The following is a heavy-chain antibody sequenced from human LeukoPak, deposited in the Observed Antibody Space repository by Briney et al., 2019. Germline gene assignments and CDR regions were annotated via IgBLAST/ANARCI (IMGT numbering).Heavy chain of an antibody. J-gene: IGHJ6*03. CDR2: IYTSGST. V-gene: IGHV4-61*02. CDR1: GGSISSGSYY. D-gene: IGHD2/OR15-2a*01. Sequence: SQTLSLTCTVSGGSISSGSYYWSWIRQPAGKGLEWIGRIYTSGSTNYNPSLKSRVTISVDTYKNQFSLKLSSVTAADTAMYYCARQISDYYYYYMDVWGEGITVTVSS. CDR3: ARQISDYYYYYMDV.